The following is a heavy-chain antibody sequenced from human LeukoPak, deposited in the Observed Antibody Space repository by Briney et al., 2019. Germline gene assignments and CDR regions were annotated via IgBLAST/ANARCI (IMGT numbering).Heavy chain of an antibody. CDR3: AGSLWFGELSAFDI. CDR2: ITYHGVYK. Sequence: GGSLRLSCAATGFTFSNYPMHWVRQAPGKGLEWVAVITYHGVYKYYADSVKGRFTISRDNSKNTLFLQVDSLRAEDTAVYYCAGSLWFGELSAFDIWGQGTMVTVSS. V-gene: IGHV3-30*03. J-gene: IGHJ3*02. CDR1: GFTFSNYP. D-gene: IGHD3-10*01.